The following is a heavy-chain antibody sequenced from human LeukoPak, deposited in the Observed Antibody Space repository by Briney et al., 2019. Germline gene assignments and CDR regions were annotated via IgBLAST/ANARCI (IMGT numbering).Heavy chain of an antibody. Sequence: PGGSLRLSCAASGFTFSSYAMSWVRQAPGKGLEWVSAISGSGGSTCYADSVKGRFTISRDNSKNTLYLQMNSLRAEDTAVYYCAKPLQDGYYYYYMDVWGKGTTVTVSS. CDR1: GFTFSSYA. J-gene: IGHJ6*03. CDR2: ISGSGGST. CDR3: AKPLQDGYYYYYMDV. V-gene: IGHV3-23*01. D-gene: IGHD2-15*01.